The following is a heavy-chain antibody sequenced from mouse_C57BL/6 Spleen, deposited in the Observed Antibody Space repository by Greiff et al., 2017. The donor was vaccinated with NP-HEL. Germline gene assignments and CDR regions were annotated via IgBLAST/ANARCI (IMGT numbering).Heavy chain of an antibody. CDR2: IYPRSGNT. Sequence: VKLMESGAELARPGASVKLSCKASGYTFTSYGISWVKQRTGQGLEWIGEIYPRSGNTYYNEKFKGKATLTADKSSSTAYMELRSLTSEDSAVYFCAREGDYDKAWFAYWGQGTLVTVSA. CDR3: AREGDYDKAWFAY. V-gene: IGHV1-81*01. D-gene: IGHD2-4*01. J-gene: IGHJ3*01. CDR1: GYTFTSYG.